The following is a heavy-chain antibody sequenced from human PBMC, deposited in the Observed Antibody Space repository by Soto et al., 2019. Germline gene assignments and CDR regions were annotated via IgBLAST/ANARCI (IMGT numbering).Heavy chain of an antibody. D-gene: IGHD2-8*01. CDR2: ISYDGRNK. CDR1: GFTFSSYG. Sequence: QVQLVDSGVGVVQPGRSLRLSCAASGFTFSSYGMHWVRHAPGKGLEWVAVISYDGRNKYYEDSVKGLFTISRDNSKNTLYLQMNSLRTEDTAVYYCAKDYCTNGVCYSWGAFDIWGQGTMVTVSS. J-gene: IGHJ3*02. V-gene: IGHV3-30*18. CDR3: AKDYCTNGVCYSWGAFDI.